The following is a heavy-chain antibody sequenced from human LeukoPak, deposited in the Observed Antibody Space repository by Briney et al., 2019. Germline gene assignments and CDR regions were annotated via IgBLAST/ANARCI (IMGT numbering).Heavy chain of an antibody. V-gene: IGHV3-23*01. CDR3: AKLGGSHADTRFDY. D-gene: IGHD1-26*01. Sequence: PGGFLRLSCAASGFTFSSYAMSWVRQAPGKGLEWVSAISGSGGSTYYADSVKGRFTISRDNSKNTLYLQMSSLRAEDTAVYYCAKLGGSHADTRFDYWGQGTLVTVSS. J-gene: IGHJ4*02. CDR1: GFTFSSYA. CDR2: ISGSGGST.